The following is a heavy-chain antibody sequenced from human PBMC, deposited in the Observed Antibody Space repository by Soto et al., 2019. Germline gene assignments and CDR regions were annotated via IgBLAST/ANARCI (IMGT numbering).Heavy chain of an antibody. CDR3: ARVYSSGWYGNWFDP. CDR2: ISAYNGNT. D-gene: IGHD6-19*01. J-gene: IGHJ5*02. Sequence: ASVKVSCKASGHTFTSYGISWVRQAPGQGLEWMGWISAYNGNTNYAQKLQGRVTMTTDTSTSTAYMELRSLRSDDTAVYYCARVYSSGWYGNWFDPWGQGTLVTVSS. V-gene: IGHV1-18*01. CDR1: GHTFTSYG.